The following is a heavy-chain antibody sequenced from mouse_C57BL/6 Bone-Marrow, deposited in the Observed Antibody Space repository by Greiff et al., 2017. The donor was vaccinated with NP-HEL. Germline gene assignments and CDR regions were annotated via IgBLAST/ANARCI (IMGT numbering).Heavy chain of an antibody. CDR1: GFTFTDYY. V-gene: IGHV7-3*01. CDR3: ARDRMATGFAY. CDR2: ISNKANGYTT. J-gene: IGHJ3*01. D-gene: IGHD2-3*01. Sequence: DVHLVESGGGLVQPGGSLSLSCAASGFTFTDYYMSWVRQPPGKALEWLGFISNKANGYTTEYSASVKGRFTISSDNSQSILYLKMNALRAEDSATYYCARDRMATGFAYWGQGTLVTVSA.